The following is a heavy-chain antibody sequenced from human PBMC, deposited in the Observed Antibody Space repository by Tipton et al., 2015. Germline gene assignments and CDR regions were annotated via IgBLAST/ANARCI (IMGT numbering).Heavy chain of an antibody. CDR2: ISAYNGNT. Sequence: QLVQSGAEVKKPGASVKVSCKASGYTFTSYGISWVRQAPGQGLEWMGWISAYNGNTKYAQKLQGRVTMTTDTSTNTAYMELRSLRSDDTAFYFCAGENSIWYPYCDHWGQGTLVTVAS. CDR3: AGENSIWYPYCDH. J-gene: IGHJ4*02. D-gene: IGHD6-13*01. CDR1: GYTFTSYG. V-gene: IGHV1-18*01.